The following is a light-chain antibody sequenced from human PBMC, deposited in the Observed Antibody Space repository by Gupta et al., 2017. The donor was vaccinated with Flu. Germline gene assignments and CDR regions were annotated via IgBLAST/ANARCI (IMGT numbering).Light chain of an antibody. CDR1: QNIGNN. J-gene: IGKJ3*01. CDR3: QQYKNWPKT. V-gene: IGKV3-15*01. CDR2: GAS. Sequence: EIVMTQSPATLSVSPGERVILSCRASQNIGNNLAWYQQKPGQAPRLLIYGASTRATGGPARFSGSGSGTEFTLTVTNLQSEDFAIYYCQQYKNWPKTFGPGTKVDFK.